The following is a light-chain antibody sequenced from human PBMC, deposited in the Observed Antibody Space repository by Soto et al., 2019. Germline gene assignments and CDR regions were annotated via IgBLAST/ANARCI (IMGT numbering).Light chain of an antibody. Sequence: DIEMTQSPSSLSASVGDTVTITCRASQSLSNYLNWYQVKPGQAPKFLIYAASSLQSGVPSRFSGSRSGTEFSLTITSLQPEDFATYFCVQAYSVPITFVGGTKVDIK. CDR3: VQAYSVPIT. J-gene: IGKJ4*01. V-gene: IGKV1-39*01. CDR2: AAS. CDR1: QSLSNY.